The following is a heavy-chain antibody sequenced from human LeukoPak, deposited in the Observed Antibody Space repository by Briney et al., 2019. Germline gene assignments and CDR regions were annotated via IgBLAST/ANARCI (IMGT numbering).Heavy chain of an antibody. CDR1: GFTLSHCW. Sequence: GGSLRLSCAASGFTLSHCWMTWVRGAPGRGREGVAQRKQDGSEEYYMDSVKARCTISRDNAKNSVFLQMNSLRAEDTAVYYCVRDGGVTGYDLLDYWGQGTLVTVSS. J-gene: IGHJ4*02. CDR3: VRDGGVTGYDLLDY. D-gene: IGHD5-12*01. V-gene: IGHV3-7*01. CDR2: RKQDGSEE.